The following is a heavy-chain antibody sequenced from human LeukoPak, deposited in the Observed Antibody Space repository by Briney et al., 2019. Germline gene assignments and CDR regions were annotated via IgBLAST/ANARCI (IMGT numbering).Heavy chain of an antibody. V-gene: IGHV3-30*03. J-gene: IGHJ4*02. CDR3: ARQMATILDGILDY. D-gene: IGHD5-24*01. CDR2: VSYDGSNK. Sequence: GGSLRLSCAASGFTFSDYVMHWVRQAPGRGLEWVAVVSYDGSNKYYADSVKGRFTISRDNSKNTLYLQMNSLKTEDTALYYCARQMATILDGILDYWGQGTLVTVSS. CDR1: GFTFSDYV.